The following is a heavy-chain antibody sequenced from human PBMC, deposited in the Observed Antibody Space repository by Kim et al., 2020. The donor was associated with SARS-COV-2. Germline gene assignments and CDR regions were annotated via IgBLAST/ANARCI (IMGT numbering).Heavy chain of an antibody. J-gene: IGHJ4*02. CDR2: T. V-gene: IGHV3-74*01. D-gene: IGHD3-9*01. Sequence: TNYADCVNDRFTVSRDNSKDTLYLQMDSLRVDDTAVYYCTRDVDWVFFDYWGPGTLVTVSS. CDR3: TRDVDWVFFDY.